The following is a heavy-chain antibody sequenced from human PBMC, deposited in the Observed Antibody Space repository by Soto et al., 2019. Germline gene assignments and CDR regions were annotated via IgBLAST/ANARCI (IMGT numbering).Heavy chain of an antibody. D-gene: IGHD6-13*01. CDR3: AGEFSISSSWSPDAFDI. Sequence: QVQLVESGGGLVKPGGSLRLSCAASGFTFSDYYMSWIRQAPGKGLEWVSYISSSSSYTNYADSVKGRFTISRDNAKNSLYLQMNSMRAEDTAVYYCAGEFSISSSWSPDAFDIWGQGTMVTVSS. CDR2: ISSSSSYT. J-gene: IGHJ3*02. CDR1: GFTFSDYY. V-gene: IGHV3-11*06.